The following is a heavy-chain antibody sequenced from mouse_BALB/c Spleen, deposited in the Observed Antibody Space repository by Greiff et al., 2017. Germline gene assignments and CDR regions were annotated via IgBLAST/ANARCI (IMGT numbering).Heavy chain of an antibody. J-gene: IGHJ3*01. CDR1: GFNIKDYY. CDR3: ARWGITTEASWFAY. V-gene: IGHV14-1*02. Sequence: EVQLQQSGAELVRPGALVKLSCKASGFNIKDYYMHWVKQRPEQGLEWIGWIDPENGNTIYDPKFQGKASITADTSSNTAYLQLSSLTSEDTAVYYCARWGITTEASWFAYWGQGTLVTVSA. D-gene: IGHD1-1*01. CDR2: IDPENGNT.